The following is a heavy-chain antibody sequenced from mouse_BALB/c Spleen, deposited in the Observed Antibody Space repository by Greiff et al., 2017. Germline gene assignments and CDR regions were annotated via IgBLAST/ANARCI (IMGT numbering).Heavy chain of an antibody. CDR2: ISDGGSYT. D-gene: IGHD1-1*01. CDR3: ARDSLTTVVATRRGYFDV. J-gene: IGHJ1*01. Sequence: EVQRVESGGGLVKPGGSLKLSCAASGFTFSDYYMYWVRQTPEKRLEWVATISDGGSYTYYPDSVKGRFTISRDNAKNNLYLQMSSLKSEDTAMYYCARDSLTTVVATRRGYFDVWGAGTTVTVSS. CDR1: GFTFSDYY. V-gene: IGHV5-4*02.